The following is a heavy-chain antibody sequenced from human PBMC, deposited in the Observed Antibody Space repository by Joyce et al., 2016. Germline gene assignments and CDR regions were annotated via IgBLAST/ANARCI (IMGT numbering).Heavy chain of an antibody. CDR3: ATVDYYYGSGTPRDYYYYMDV. CDR2: VDPEDGET. D-gene: IGHD3-10*01. J-gene: IGHJ6*03. V-gene: IGHV1-69-2*01. Sequence: EVQLVQSGAEVKKPGATVKISCKVSGYTFTDYYMHWVQQAPGKGLEWRGLVDPEDGETLYAEKFQGGGTITACTSTDTAYMELSSLRSEDTAVYYCATVDYYYGSGTPRDYYYYMDVWGKGTTVTVSS. CDR1: GYTFTDYY.